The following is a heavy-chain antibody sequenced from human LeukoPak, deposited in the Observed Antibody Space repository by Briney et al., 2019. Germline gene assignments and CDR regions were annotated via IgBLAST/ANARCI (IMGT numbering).Heavy chain of an antibody. CDR1: GGTFSSYA. CDR2: IIPIFGTA. V-gene: IGHV1-69*05. CDR3: ASTVTTVTRTFDY. J-gene: IGHJ4*02. Sequence: GASVKVSCKASGGTFSSYAISWVRQAPGQGLEWMGGIIPIFGTANYAQKFQGSVTITTDESTSTAYMELSSLRSEDTAVYYCASTVTTVTRTFDYWGQGTLVTVSS. D-gene: IGHD4-17*01.